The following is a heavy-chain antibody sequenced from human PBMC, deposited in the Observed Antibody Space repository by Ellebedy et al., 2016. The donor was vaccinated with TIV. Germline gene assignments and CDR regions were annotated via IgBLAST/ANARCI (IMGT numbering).Heavy chain of an antibody. CDR1: GFTFSSYA. CDR2: ISGGGGSA. D-gene: IGHD5-18*01. J-gene: IGHJ6*02. Sequence: GGSLRLSCAASGFTFSSYAMSWVRQAPGKGLEWVSTISGGGGSAYFPDSVKGRFTISRDNSKNTVYLQMNSLRADDTALYYCARDGYAYATDVWGQGTTVTVSS. CDR3: ARDGYAYATDV. V-gene: IGHV3-23*01.